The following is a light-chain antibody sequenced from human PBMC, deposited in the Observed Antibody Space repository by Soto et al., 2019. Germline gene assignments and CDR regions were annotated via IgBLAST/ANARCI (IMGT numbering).Light chain of an antibody. J-gene: IGKJ4*01. V-gene: IGKV3-11*01. Sequence: EIVLTQSPSTLSWSAGERATLSWRASQSVSSYLAWYQQKPGQAPRLLIYDASNRATGIPARFSGSGSGTDFTLTISSLETEDFAVYYCQQRSNWPPAFGGGTKVDIK. CDR2: DAS. CDR1: QSVSSY. CDR3: QQRSNWPPA.